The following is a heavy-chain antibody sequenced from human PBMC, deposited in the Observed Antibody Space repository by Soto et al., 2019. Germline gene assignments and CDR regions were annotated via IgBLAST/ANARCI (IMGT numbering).Heavy chain of an antibody. D-gene: IGHD4-17*01. CDR3: ARLLWGYGDYGGGFDY. CDR1: CGSISSGDYY. Sequence: PSETLSLTCTVSCGSISSGDYYWSWIRQPPGKGLEWIGYIYYSGSTYYNPSLKSRVTISVDTSKNQFSLKLSSVTAADTAVYYCARLLWGYGDYGGGFDYWGQGTLVTVSS. J-gene: IGHJ4*02. V-gene: IGHV4-30-4*01. CDR2: IYYSGST.